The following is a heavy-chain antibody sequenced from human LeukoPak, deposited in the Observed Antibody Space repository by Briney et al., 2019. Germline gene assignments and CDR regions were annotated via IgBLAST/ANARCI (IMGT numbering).Heavy chain of an antibody. CDR3: ATGYSSGWYGSAKYYYYYYGMDV. J-gene: IGHJ6*02. CDR2: ISAYNGNT. D-gene: IGHD6-19*01. V-gene: IGHV1-18*01. CDR1: GYTFTSYG. Sequence: EASVKVSCKASGYTFTSYGISWVRQAPGQGLEWMGWISAYNGNTNYAQKLQGRVTMTTDTSTSTAYMELRSLRSDDTAVYYCATGYSSGWYGSAKYYYYYYGMDVWGQGTTVTVSS.